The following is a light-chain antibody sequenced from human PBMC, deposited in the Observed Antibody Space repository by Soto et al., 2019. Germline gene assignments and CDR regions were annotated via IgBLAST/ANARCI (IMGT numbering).Light chain of an antibody. CDR2: DAS. CDR3: QQYYTFPLT. J-gene: IGKJ3*01. CDR1: QSISGW. V-gene: IGKV1-5*01. Sequence: DIQMTQSPSTLSGSVGDRVTVTCRASQSISGWLAWYQQKPGEAPKLLIYDASALQRGVPSRFSGSGSGTEFTLTITCLQSEDFATYYCQQYYTFPLTFGPGTKVDIK.